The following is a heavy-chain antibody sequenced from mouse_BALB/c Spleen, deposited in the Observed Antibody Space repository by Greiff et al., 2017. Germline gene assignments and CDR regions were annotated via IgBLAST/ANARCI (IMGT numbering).Heavy chain of an antibody. CDR3: ARSLGRRGYFDY. CDR1: GFSLSTSGMG. D-gene: IGHD4-1*01. J-gene: IGHJ2*01. V-gene: IGHV8-12*01. Sequence: QVTLKECGPGILQPSQTLSLTCSFSGFSLSTSGMGVSWIRQPSGKGLEWLAHIYWDDDKRYNPSLKSRLTISKDTSRNQVFLKITSVDTADTATYYCARSLGRRGYFDYWGQGTTLTVSS. CDR2: IYWDDDK.